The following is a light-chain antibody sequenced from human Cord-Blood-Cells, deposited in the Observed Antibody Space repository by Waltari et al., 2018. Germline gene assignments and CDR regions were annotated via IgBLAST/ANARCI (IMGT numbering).Light chain of an antibody. CDR3: QVWDSSSVV. CDR1: NIGSKS. J-gene: IGLJ2*01. Sequence: SFVLTQPPSVSVAPGKTARVTCGGNNIGSKSVNWYQQKPGKAPVLAYYYDSDRPSGIPERFSGSNSGNTAPLTISRVEAGDEADYYCQVWDSSSVVFGGGTKLTLL. V-gene: IGLV3-21*04. CDR2: YDS.